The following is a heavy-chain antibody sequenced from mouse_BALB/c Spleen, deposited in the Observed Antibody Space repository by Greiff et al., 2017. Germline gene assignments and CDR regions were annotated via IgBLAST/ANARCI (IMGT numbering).Heavy chain of an antibody. CDR2: ISYSGST. V-gene: IGHV3-8*02. J-gene: IGHJ3*01. D-gene: IGHD2-3*01. CDR3: ARWGYDGYFFAY. Sequence: EVKLVESGPSLVKPSQTLSLTCSVTGDSITSGYWNWIRKFPGNKLEYMGYISYSGSTYYNPSLKSRISITRDTSKNQYYLQLNSVTTEDTATYYCARWGYDGYFFAYWGQGTLVTVSA. CDR1: GDSITSGY.